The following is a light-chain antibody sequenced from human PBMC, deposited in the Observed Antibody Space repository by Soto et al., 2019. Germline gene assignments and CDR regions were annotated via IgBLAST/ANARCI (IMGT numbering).Light chain of an antibody. J-gene: IGKJ1*01. Sequence: DIQMTQSPSTLSASVGDRVTITCRASQSISSWLAWYQQKPGKAPKLLMYDASSLHSGVPSRFRGSGSGTEFTLTINGLQPDDFATYYCQQYDGYSPQTFGQGTKVDIK. V-gene: IGKV1-5*01. CDR1: QSISSW. CDR2: DAS. CDR3: QQYDGYSPQT.